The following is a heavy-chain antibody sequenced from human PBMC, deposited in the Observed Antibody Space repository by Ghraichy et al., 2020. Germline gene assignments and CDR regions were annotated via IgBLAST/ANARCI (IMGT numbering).Heavy chain of an antibody. D-gene: IGHD3-3*01. V-gene: IGHV4-34*01. CDR1: GGSFSGYY. Sequence: SETLSLTCAVYGGSFSGYYWSWIRQPPGKGLEWIGEINHSGSTNYNPSLKSRVTISVDTSKNQFSLKLSSVTAADTAVYYCARGTTDFWSGPRGYYFDYWGQGTLVTVSS. J-gene: IGHJ4*02. CDR2: INHSGST. CDR3: ARGTTDFWSGPRGYYFDY.